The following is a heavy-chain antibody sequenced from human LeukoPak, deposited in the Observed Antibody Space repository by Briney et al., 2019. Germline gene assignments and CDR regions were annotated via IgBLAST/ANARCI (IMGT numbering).Heavy chain of an antibody. V-gene: IGHV1-2*02. CDR2: INPKSGGR. J-gene: IGHJ4*02. Sequence: ASVKVSCKASGYTFTDYYMHWVRQAPGQGLEWMGWINPKSGGRSYAQRFQGKVTMTRDTSISTAYMELSRLRSDDTAVYYCATGERLVPAAMWFDYWGQGTLVTVSS. D-gene: IGHD2-2*01. CDR1: GYTFTDYY. CDR3: ATGERLVPAAMWFDY.